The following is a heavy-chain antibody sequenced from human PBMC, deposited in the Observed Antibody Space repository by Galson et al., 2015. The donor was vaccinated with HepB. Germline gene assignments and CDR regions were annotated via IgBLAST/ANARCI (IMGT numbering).Heavy chain of an antibody. CDR3: AHMDQLPDAFDI. D-gene: IGHD2-2*01. CDR2: IYWDDDK. Sequence: PALVKPTQTLTLTCTFSGFSLSTSGVGVGWIRQPPGKALEWLALIYWDDDKRYSPSLKSRLTITKDTSKNQVVLTMTNMDPVDTATYYCAHMDQLPDAFDIWGQGTMVTVSS. J-gene: IGHJ3*02. CDR1: GFSLSTSGVG. V-gene: IGHV2-5*02.